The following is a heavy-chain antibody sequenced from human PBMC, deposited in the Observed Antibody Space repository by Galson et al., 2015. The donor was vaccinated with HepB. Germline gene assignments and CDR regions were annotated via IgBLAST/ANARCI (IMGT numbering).Heavy chain of an antibody. D-gene: IGHD4-17*01. CDR1: GFTFSSYG. CDR2: IWYDGSNK. J-gene: IGHJ3*02. V-gene: IGHV3-33*08. Sequence: SLRLSCAASGFTFSSYGMHWARQAPGKGLEWVAVIWYDGSNKYYADSVKGRFTISRDNSKNTLYLQMNSLRAEDTAVYYCASSSMTTVTGDAFDIWGQGTMVTVSS. CDR3: ASSSMTTVTGDAFDI.